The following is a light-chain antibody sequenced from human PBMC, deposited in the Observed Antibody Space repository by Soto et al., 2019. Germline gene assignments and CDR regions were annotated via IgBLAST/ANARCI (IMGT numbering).Light chain of an antibody. Sequence: EIVMPQSPLTLPVTPGEPASISCRSSQSLLYNNTYNYLDWYVQKPGQSPQLLIYFGSNRAPGVPARFSGSGSGTDFTLKINRVEAEDVGTYYCRQALKSLTFGQGTRLAIQ. CDR1: QSLLYNNTYNY. J-gene: IGKJ5*01. V-gene: IGKV2-28*01. CDR2: FGS. CDR3: RQALKSLT.